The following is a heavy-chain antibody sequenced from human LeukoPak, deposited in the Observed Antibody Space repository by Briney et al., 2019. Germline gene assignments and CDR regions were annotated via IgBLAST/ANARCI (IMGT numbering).Heavy chain of an antibody. CDR1: GGSISSNNW. CDR3: PRGPSLGAHLDY. V-gene: IGHV4-4*02. Sequence: PSETLSLTCAVSGGSISSNNWWTWVRQAPGKGLEWIGGIYHYGTTNYNPSLKGRVAISVDKSKNQFSLKFNSVTAADTAVYYCPRGPSLGAHLDYWGQGTLVTVSS. J-gene: IGHJ4*02. CDR2: IYHYGTT. D-gene: IGHD1-26*01.